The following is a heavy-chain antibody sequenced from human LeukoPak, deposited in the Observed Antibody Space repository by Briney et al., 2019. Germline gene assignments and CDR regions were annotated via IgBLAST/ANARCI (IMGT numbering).Heavy chain of an antibody. J-gene: IGHJ4*02. CDR2: IYYSGST. V-gene: IGHV4-39*01. CDR1: GGSISSSSYY. Sequence: SETLSLTCTVSGGSISSSSYYWGWIRQPPGKGLEWIGSIYYSGSTYYNPSLKSRVTISVDTSKNQLSLKLSSVTAADTAVYYCARLGYYDSSGYYCFDYWGQGTLVTVSS. D-gene: IGHD3-22*01. CDR3: ARLGYYDSSGYYCFDY.